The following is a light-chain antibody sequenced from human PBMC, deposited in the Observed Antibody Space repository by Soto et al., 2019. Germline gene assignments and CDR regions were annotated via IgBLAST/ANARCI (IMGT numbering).Light chain of an antibody. CDR1: SSDVGGYNY. J-gene: IGLJ2*01. CDR2: DVS. V-gene: IGLV2-14*01. Sequence: QSVLTQPASESGSPGQSITMSCTGTSSDVGGYNYVSWYQQHPGKAPKLMIYDVSNRPSGVSNRFSGSKSGNTASLTISGLQAEDEADYYCSSYTSSSTRVFGGGTKLTVL. CDR3: SSYTSSSTRV.